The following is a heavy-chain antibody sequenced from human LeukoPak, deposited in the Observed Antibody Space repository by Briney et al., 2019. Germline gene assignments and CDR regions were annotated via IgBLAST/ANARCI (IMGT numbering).Heavy chain of an antibody. CDR2: IRGSGDIT. D-gene: IGHD6-13*01. J-gene: IGHJ4*02. CDR1: GFTFSTYA. CDR3: AKDPFLSAAGRGIDY. V-gene: IGHV3-23*01. Sequence: GGSLRLSCAASGFTFSTYAMSWVRQAPGKGLEWVSAIRGSGDITDYADSVKGRFTISRDNSKNTLYLQMNSLRAEDTAVCYCAKDPFLSAAGRGIDYWGQGTLVTVSS.